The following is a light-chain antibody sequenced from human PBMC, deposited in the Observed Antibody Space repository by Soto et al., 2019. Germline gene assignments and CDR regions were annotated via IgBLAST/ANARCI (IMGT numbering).Light chain of an antibody. V-gene: IGKV1-5*03. Sequence: DIQMTQSPSTLSASVGDRVTITCRASQSVSYWLAWYQQKPGKAPTVLIYKASILESGVPSRFSGSGSGTEFTLTISSLQPDDFATYYCQQYNSYSITFGGGTKVEMK. J-gene: IGKJ4*01. CDR2: KAS. CDR3: QQYNSYSIT. CDR1: QSVSYW.